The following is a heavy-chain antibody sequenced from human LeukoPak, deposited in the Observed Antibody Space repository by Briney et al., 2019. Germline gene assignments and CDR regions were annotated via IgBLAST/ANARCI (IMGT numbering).Heavy chain of an antibody. V-gene: IGHV1-8*01. Sequence: ASVKVSCKASGYTLTNYAIHWVRQAPGQRLEWMGWFNSDTGNTDYSQKFQGRVTMTRNTSISTAYMELSSLRSEDTAVYYCARVKGSTRDDYWGQGTLVTVSS. CDR3: ARVKGSTRDDY. J-gene: IGHJ4*02. D-gene: IGHD1-1*01. CDR2: FNSDTGNT. CDR1: GYTLTNYA.